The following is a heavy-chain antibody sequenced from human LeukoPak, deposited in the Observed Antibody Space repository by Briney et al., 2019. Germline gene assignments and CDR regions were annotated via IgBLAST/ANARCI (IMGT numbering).Heavy chain of an antibody. Sequence: GGSVRLSGASSGFSFSSDAMGAVRQPAGEGLEWDPPISGSGGSTYYADSVKRRFTISRDNSKNTLYLQMNSLRAEDTAVYYCAKGLFGGDAYYYYYMDVWGKGTTVTVSS. J-gene: IGHJ6*03. V-gene: IGHV3-23*01. CDR2: ISGSGGST. CDR1: GFSFSSDA. CDR3: AKGLFGGDAYYYYYMDV. D-gene: IGHD2-21*01.